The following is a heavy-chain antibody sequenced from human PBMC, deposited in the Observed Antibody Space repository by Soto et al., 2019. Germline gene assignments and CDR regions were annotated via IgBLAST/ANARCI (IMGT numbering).Heavy chain of an antibody. J-gene: IGHJ6*02. D-gene: IGHD1-1*01. Sequence: QVQVVQSGAEVKKPGASVKVSCKASGYSFSTYSMHWVRQAPGQGLERMGWINGANGNTRYSQKFKDRVSISRDTPASTGYMELSSLRSEDTAVYYCARGKGMEENYYDPGMDVWGPGTTVIVSS. CDR1: GYSFSTYS. CDR2: INGANGNT. V-gene: IGHV1-3*01. CDR3: ARGKGMEENYYDPGMDV.